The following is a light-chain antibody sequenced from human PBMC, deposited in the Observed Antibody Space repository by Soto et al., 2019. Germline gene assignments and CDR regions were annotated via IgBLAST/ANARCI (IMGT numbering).Light chain of an antibody. J-gene: IGLJ3*02. CDR1: SSDVGGYTY. CDR3: SSYTSSTTPWV. V-gene: IGLV2-14*01. Sequence: QSVLTQPASVSGSPGQSITISCTGTSSDVGGYTYVSWYQQHPGKAPKLMIYEVSNRPSGVSNRFSGSKSGNTASLTISGLQAEDEAYYYCSSYTSSTTPWVFGGGTKVTVL. CDR2: EVS.